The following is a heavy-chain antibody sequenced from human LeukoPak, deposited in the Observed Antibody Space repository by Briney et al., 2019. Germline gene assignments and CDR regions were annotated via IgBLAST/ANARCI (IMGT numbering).Heavy chain of an antibody. CDR3: TREEGVTTVDY. V-gene: IGHV4-38-2*02. J-gene: IGHJ4*02. CDR1: GYSISSGYF. CDR2: ISHSGTT. D-gene: IGHD1-1*01. Sequence: PSETLSLTCTVSGYSISSGYFWGWIRQPPGKGLEWIGSISHSGTTYYNPSLKSRITISQDTSRNQFSLKVNSVTAADTAAYYCTREEGVTTVDYWGQGTLVAVSS.